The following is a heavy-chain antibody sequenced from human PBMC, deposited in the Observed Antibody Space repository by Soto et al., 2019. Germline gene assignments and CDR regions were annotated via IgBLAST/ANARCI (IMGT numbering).Heavy chain of an antibody. CDR1: GFSFSSYG. CDR2: VSATAGTT. V-gene: IGHV3-23*01. CDR3: AKDRLAGGFDY. D-gene: IGHD3-16*01. Sequence: GGSLRLSCAASGFSFSSYGMSWVRQAAGKGLEWVSLVSATAGTTYYTDSVKGRFTISRDNSRNTVYLQMNSLRADDTAVYYCAKDRLAGGFDYWGQGTLVTVSS. J-gene: IGHJ4*02.